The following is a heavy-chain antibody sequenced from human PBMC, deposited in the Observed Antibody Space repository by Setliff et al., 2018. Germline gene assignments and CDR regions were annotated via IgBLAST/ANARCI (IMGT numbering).Heavy chain of an antibody. J-gene: IGHJ4*02. CDR1: GNTFISHG. Sequence: ASVKVSCKTSGNTFISHGISWLRQAPGQGLEWMGWIGIHSENTNYAQSFQGRVTMTADTSTNTAYMELKSLRSDDTAVYYCARDVGAYCSGRICHPGYWGQGTLVTVSS. CDR2: IGIHSENT. D-gene: IGHD2-15*01. CDR3: ARDVGAYCSGRICHPGY. V-gene: IGHV1-18*01.